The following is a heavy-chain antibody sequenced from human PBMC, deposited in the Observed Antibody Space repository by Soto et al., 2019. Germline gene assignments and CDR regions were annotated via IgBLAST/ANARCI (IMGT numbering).Heavy chain of an antibody. V-gene: IGHV4-59*01. CDR2: IYDTGST. CDR3: ARCPIDHNWFDP. Sequence: SETLSLTCTVSGSDITTYYWSWLRQSPGKGLEWIGHIYDTGSTTYNPSLKSRVTISVDTSNKQFSLRPTSVTAADTAVYYCARCPIDHNWFDPWGQGTLVTVSS. D-gene: IGHD3-9*01. CDR1: GSDITTYY. J-gene: IGHJ5*02.